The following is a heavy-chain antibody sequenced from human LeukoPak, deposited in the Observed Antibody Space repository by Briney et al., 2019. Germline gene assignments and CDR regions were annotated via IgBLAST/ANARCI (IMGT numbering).Heavy chain of an antibody. J-gene: IGHJ4*02. V-gene: IGHV4-31*03. CDR1: GGSISSGGYY. CDR3: ARFYYDSSGSFDY. D-gene: IGHD3-22*01. Sequence: SETLSLTCTVSGGSISSGGYYGSWIRQHPGKGLEWIGYIYYNGYTYYNPSLKGRFTISVDTSKNQFSLKLSSVTAADTAVYYCARFYYDSSGSFDYWGQGTLVTVSS. CDR2: IYYNGYT.